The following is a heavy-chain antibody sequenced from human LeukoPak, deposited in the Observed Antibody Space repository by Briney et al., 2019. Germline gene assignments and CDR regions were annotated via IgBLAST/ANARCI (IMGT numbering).Heavy chain of an antibody. CDR3: ARGIYRYDSGHYGMDV. Sequence: PGGSLRLSCVASGFTFSKYGMHWVRQAPGKGLEWVAVIWFDGNNKDYADSVKGRFTISRDNSKNTLYLQMNSLRAEDAAVYYCARGIYRYDSGHYGMDVWGQGTTVTVSS. CDR2: IWFDGNNK. J-gene: IGHJ6*02. CDR1: GFTFSKYG. V-gene: IGHV3-33*01. D-gene: IGHD5-18*01.